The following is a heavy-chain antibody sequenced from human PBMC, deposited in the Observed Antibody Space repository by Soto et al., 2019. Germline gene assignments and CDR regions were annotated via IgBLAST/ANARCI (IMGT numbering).Heavy chain of an antibody. J-gene: IGHJ4*02. CDR1: GFTFSSYG. V-gene: IGHV3-30*18. Sequence: GGSLRLSCAASGFTFSSYGMHWVRQAPGKGLEWVAVISYDGSNKYYADSVKGRFTISRDNSKNTLYLQMNSLRAEDTAVYYCAKESDWGSLLVGDYWGQGTLVTVSS. CDR2: ISYDGSNK. CDR3: AKESDWGSLLVGDY. D-gene: IGHD7-27*01.